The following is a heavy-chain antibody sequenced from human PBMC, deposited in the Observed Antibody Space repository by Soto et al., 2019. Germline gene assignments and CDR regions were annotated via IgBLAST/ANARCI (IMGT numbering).Heavy chain of an antibody. Sequence: QVQLVESGGGVVQPGRSLRLSCAASGFTFSSYGMHWVRQAPGKGLEWVAVIWYDGSNKYYADSVKGRFTISRDNSKNTLYLQMNSLRAEDTAVYYCARDPRGQQLVFVYYYYGMDVW. CDR3: ARDPRGQQLVFVYYYYGMDV. CDR2: IWYDGSNK. CDR1: GFTFSSYG. D-gene: IGHD6-13*01. V-gene: IGHV3-33*01. J-gene: IGHJ6*01.